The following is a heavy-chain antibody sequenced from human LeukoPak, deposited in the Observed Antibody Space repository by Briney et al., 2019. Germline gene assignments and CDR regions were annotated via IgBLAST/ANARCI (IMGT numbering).Heavy chain of an antibody. Sequence: PGGSLRHPCAASGITASSYVMSWVRQAPGKGLDWVSSISGSGGSTHYADSVKGRFTISRDNAKNTLYLQMDSLGGEDTAVYYCAKRTEYCSSTRCAFWYFDLWGRGTLVTVSS. CDR1: GITASSYV. CDR3: AKRTEYCSSTRCAFWYFDL. V-gene: IGHV3-23*01. CDR2: ISGSGGST. D-gene: IGHD2-2*01. J-gene: IGHJ2*01.